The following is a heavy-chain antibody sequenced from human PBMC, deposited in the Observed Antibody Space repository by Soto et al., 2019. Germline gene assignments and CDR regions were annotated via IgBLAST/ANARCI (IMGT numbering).Heavy chain of an antibody. D-gene: IGHD7-27*01. J-gene: IGHJ4*02. Sequence: QITLKESGPTLVKPTQTLTLTCTFSGFSLSTSGVGVGWIGQPPGKALEWLALVYWDDDKRYSPSLKSRLTITKDTSKNQVVLTMTNMDPVDTAIYYCAHRRPSGDIDYWGQGTLVTVSS. CDR1: GFSLSTSGVG. CDR3: AHRRPSGDIDY. CDR2: VYWDDDK. V-gene: IGHV2-5*02.